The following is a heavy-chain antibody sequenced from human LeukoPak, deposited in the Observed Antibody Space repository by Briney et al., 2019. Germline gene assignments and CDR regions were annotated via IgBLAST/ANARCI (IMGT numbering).Heavy chain of an antibody. D-gene: IGHD3-10*01. J-gene: IGHJ4*02. Sequence: GGSLRLSCAASGFTFSNAWMSWVRQAPGKGLEWVGRIKSKTDGGTTDYAAPVKGRFTISRDDSKNTLYLQMNSLKTEDTAVYYCTTDPEGFGEFPLDYWGQGTLVTVSS. CDR3: TTDPEGFGEFPLDY. CDR1: GFTFSNAW. V-gene: IGHV3-15*01. CDR2: IKSKTDGGTT.